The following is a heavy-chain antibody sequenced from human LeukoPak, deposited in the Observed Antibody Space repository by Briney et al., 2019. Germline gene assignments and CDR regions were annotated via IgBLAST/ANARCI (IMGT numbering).Heavy chain of an antibody. V-gene: IGHV4-4*07. J-gene: IGHJ5*02. D-gene: IGHD3-22*01. Sequence: SETLSLTCTVSGGSISSYYWSWIRQPAGKGLEWIGRIYTSGSTNYNPSLKSRVTMSVDTSKNQFSLKLSSVTAADTAVYYCARDWARVWYDSRGYYLEGNWFDPWGQGTLVTVSS. CDR2: IYTSGST. CDR3: ARDWARVWYDSRGYYLEGNWFDP. CDR1: GGSISSYY.